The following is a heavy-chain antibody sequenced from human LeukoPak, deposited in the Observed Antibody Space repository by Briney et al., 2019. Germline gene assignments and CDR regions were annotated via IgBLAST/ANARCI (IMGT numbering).Heavy chain of an antibody. Sequence: PGGSLRLSCAASGFTFSVYTMNWVRQAPGKGLEWVSSIDSTNSDITYADSVKGRFTISRDNVKNSLFLQMNSLRAEDTAVYYCARVTGWYGGYWGQGTQVTVSS. CDR2: IDSTNSDI. V-gene: IGHV3-21*01. D-gene: IGHD6-19*01. J-gene: IGHJ4*02. CDR3: ARVTGWYGGY. CDR1: GFTFSVYT.